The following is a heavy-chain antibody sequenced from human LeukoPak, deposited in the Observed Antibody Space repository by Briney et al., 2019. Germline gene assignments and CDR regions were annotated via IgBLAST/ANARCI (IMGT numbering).Heavy chain of an antibody. CDR1: GFTVSSNY. CDR2: ISGSGGST. V-gene: IGHV3-23*01. Sequence: GGSLRLSCAASGFTVSSNYISWVRQAPGKGLEWVSAISGSGGSTYYADSVKGRFTISRDNSKNTLYLQMNSLRAEDTAVYYCAKESGLRYFDWLSGPSSSGPFDYWGQGTLVTVSS. CDR3: AKESGLRYFDWLSGPSSSGPFDY. D-gene: IGHD3-9*01. J-gene: IGHJ4*02.